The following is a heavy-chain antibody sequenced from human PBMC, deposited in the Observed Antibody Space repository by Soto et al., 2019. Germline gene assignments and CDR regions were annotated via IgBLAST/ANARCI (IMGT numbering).Heavy chain of an antibody. V-gene: IGHV3-33*01. CDR2: IWYDGSNK. J-gene: IGHJ4*02. D-gene: IGHD2-2*02. Sequence: QVHLVESGGGVVQPGRSLRLSCAASGFTFSSYGMHWVRQAPGKGLEWVAVIWYDGSNKYYADSVKGRFTISRDNSKKPVDLEMNSLRAEDTAVYYCARGVGSCERRTRDCSNSWYTTRDYWGQGTLVTVSS. CDR1: GFTFSSYG. CDR3: ARGVGSCERRTRDCSNSWYTTRDY.